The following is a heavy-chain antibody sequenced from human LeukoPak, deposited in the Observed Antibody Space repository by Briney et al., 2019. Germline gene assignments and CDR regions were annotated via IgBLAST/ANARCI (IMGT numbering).Heavy chain of an antibody. Sequence: GASVKVSCKASGYTFTGYYMHWVRQAPGQGLEWMGWINPNSGGTNYAQKFQGRVTMTRDTSISTAYMELSRLRSDDTAVYYCAGDFAVAYCGGDCYTWGQGTLVTVSS. D-gene: IGHD2-21*02. CDR3: AGDFAVAYCGGDCYT. V-gene: IGHV1-2*02. CDR2: INPNSGGT. J-gene: IGHJ5*02. CDR1: GYTFTGYY.